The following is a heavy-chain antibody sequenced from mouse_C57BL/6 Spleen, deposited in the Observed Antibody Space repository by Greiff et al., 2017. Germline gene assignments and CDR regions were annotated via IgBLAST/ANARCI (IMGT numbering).Heavy chain of an antibody. CDR3: ARGDYGSSPHWYFDV. D-gene: IGHD1-1*01. Sequence: VHLVESGPGLVAPSQSLSITCTVSGFSLTSYGVHWVRQPPGKGLEWLVVIWSDGSTTYNSALKSRLSISKDNSKSQVFLKMNSLQTDDTAMYYCARGDYGSSPHWYFDVWGTGTTVTVSS. CDR1: GFSLTSYG. CDR2: IWSDGST. V-gene: IGHV2-6*03. J-gene: IGHJ1*03.